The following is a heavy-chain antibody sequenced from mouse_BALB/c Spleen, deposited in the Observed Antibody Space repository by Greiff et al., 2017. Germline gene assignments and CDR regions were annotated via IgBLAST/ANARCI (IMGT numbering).Heavy chain of an antibody. CDR2: ISSGGSTI. CDR3: ERRVAEFVRVDAMDY. V-gene: IGHV5-17*02. CDR1: GFTFSSYG. J-gene: IGHJ4*01. Sequence: EVQVVESGGGLVQPGGSLKLSCAASGFTFSSYGMPWVRQAPEKGLEWVAYISSGGSTIYYADTVKGRFTISRDNTKNTLYLQMSSLRSEDTAMYYCERRVAEFVRVDAMDYWGQGTSVTVSS.